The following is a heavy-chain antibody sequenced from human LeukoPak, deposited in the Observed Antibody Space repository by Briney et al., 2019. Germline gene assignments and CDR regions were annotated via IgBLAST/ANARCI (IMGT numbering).Heavy chain of an antibody. CDR1: GFAFSNYA. V-gene: IGHV3-23*01. CDR2: IRGSGGNT. D-gene: IGHD3-10*01. Sequence: PGESLRLSCAASGFAFSNYAMSWVRQAPGQGLEWVSTIRGSGGNTYYADSVKGRFTISRDNSKNTLYLQMNSLRAEDTAVYFCAKDRATYYSGGFDYWGQGTLLTVSS. J-gene: IGHJ4*02. CDR3: AKDRATYYSGGFDY.